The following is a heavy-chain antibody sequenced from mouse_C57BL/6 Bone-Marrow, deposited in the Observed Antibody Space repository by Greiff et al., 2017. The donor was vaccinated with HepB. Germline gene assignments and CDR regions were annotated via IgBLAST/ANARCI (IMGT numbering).Heavy chain of an antibody. CDR1: GFTFSDYY. CDR2: ISNGGGST. CDR3: ARGGLFAY. Sequence: DVKLVESGGGLVQPGGSLKLSCAASGFTFSDYYMYWVRQTPEKRLEWVAYISNGGGSTYYPDTVKGRFTISRDNAKNTLYLQMSRLKSEDTAMYYCARGGLFAYWGQGTLVTVSA. J-gene: IGHJ3*01. V-gene: IGHV5-12*01. D-gene: IGHD3-3*01.